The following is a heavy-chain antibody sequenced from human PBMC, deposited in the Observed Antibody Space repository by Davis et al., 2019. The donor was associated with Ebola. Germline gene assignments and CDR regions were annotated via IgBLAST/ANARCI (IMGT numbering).Heavy chain of an antibody. CDR3: ARQSLYYYDSSGYYSVRDYFDY. D-gene: IGHD3-22*01. CDR1: GGSVSSGSYY. Sequence: SETLSLTCTVSGGSVSSGSYYWSWIRQPPGKGLEWIGYIYYSGDTNYNPSLRSRVTISADTSKNQFSLKLSSVTAADTAVYYCARQSLYYYDSSGYYSVRDYFDYWGQGTLVTVSS. J-gene: IGHJ4*02. V-gene: IGHV4-61*01. CDR2: IYYSGDT.